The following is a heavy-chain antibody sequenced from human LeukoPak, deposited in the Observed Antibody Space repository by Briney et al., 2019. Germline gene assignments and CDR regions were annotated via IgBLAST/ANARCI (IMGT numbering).Heavy chain of an antibody. CDR2: ISSSSSYI. CDR1: GFTFSSYS. Sequence: GGSLRLSCAASGFTFSSYSMNWVRQAPGKGLEWVSSISSSSSYIYYADSVKGRFTISRDNAKNSLYLQMNNLRAEDTAVYYCARDMNRGYYYGMDVWGQGTTVTVSS. V-gene: IGHV3-21*01. D-gene: IGHD1/OR15-1a*01. J-gene: IGHJ6*02. CDR3: ARDMNRGYYYGMDV.